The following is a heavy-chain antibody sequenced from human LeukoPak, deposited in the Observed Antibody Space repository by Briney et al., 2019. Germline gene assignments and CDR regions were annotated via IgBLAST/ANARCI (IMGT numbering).Heavy chain of an antibody. V-gene: IGHV3-53*01. CDR1: GFTVDSNY. Sequence: GGSLRLSCGASGFTVDSNYLSWVRQAPGKGLEWVSTIYTGGNTYYAASVKGRFTVSRDFSKNTVFPHMNSLRAEDTAMYYCARGDDSGYYDYFDYWGQGALVTVSS. J-gene: IGHJ4*02. CDR2: IYTGGNT. CDR3: ARGDDSGYYDYFDY. D-gene: IGHD3-22*01.